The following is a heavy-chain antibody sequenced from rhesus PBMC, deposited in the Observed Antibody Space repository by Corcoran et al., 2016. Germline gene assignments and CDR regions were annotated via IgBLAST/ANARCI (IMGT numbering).Heavy chain of an antibody. V-gene: IGHV4-169*01. CDR2: IYGSGSST. CDR3: ARAYCTGSGCYFDY. D-gene: IGHD2-21*01. Sequence: QLQLQESGPGLVKPSETLSVTCAVSGGSISSSYWSWIRQAPGKGLEWIGYIYGSGSSTNYNPSLKSRVTLAVAPSKNQLSLKLSSVTAADTAVYYCARAYCTGSGCYFDYWGQGVLVTVSS. J-gene: IGHJ4*01. CDR1: GGSISSSY.